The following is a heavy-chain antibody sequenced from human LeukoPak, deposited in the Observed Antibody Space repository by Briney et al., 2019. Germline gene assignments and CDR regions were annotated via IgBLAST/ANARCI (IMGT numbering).Heavy chain of an antibody. CDR2: IYSFGST. J-gene: IGHJ4*02. Sequence: SETLSLTCNVSGASIKTYYWTWIRQPPGKELDYVGYIYSFGSTNSNPPLKGQVTLSVDTSRNHFSLRLSPPPAPTPAVFSCGSTNYNPSLKSRVTLSVDTSKNQFSLRLRSPTAADTAVYYCARVREGNHLHQFYLDSWGQGTLVTVSS. CDR3: GSTNYNPSLKSRVTLSVDTSKNQFSLRLRSPTAADTAVYYCARVREGNHLHQFYLDS. D-gene: IGHD3-22*01. CDR1: GASIKTYY. V-gene: IGHV4-59*01.